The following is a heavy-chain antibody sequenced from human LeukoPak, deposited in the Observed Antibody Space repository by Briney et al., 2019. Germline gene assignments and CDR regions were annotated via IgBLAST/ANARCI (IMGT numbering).Heavy chain of an antibody. CDR3: ARDKDWAFDF. CDR2: ISTSSSGI. V-gene: IGHV3-48*02. D-gene: IGHD3/OR15-3a*01. J-gene: IGHJ4*02. CDR1: GFTFSTYR. Sequence: GGSLRLSCAASGFTFSTYRMHWVRQAPGKAREWVSYISTSSSGIYFADSVKGRFTISRDNAKNSLYLQMNSLRDEDTAVYFCARDKDWAFDFWGQGTLVTVSS.